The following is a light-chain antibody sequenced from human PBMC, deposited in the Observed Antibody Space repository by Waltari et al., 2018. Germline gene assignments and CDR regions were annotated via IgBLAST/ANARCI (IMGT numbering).Light chain of an antibody. Sequence: DIVMTQSPDSLAVSLGERATINSKSSQSVFYSSNNKNYLAWYQQKPGQPPRLLIYRASTRESGVPDRFSGSGSGTDFTLTISSLQAEDVAVYYCQQYYSTPLTFGGGTKVEIK. CDR3: QQYYSTPLT. CDR1: QSVFYSSNNKNY. CDR2: RAS. V-gene: IGKV4-1*01. J-gene: IGKJ4*01.